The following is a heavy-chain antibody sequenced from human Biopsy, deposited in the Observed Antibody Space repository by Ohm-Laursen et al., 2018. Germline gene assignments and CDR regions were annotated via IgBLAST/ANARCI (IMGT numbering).Heavy chain of an antibody. J-gene: IGHJ5*01. V-gene: IGHV4-59*01. Sequence: PSLTWTVSGESMGTYYWTWIRQPPGKGLEWIASIYYSGTTNKNPSLKSRVTISVDTSKRQFYLELSSVTAADTAIYYCARVRGGFLEWFDYWGQGTLITVSS. D-gene: IGHD3-3*01. CDR1: GESMGTYY. CDR3: ARVRGGFLEWFDY. CDR2: IYYSGTT.